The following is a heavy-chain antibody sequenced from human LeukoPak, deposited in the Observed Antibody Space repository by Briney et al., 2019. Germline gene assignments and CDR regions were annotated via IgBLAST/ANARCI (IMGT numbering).Heavy chain of an antibody. J-gene: IGHJ4*02. D-gene: IGHD4-17*01. CDR1: GYTFTGYY. Sequence: ASVKVSCKASGYTFTGYYMHWVRQAPGQGLEWMGWINPNSGGTNYAQKFQGRVTMTRDTSISTAYMELSRLRSDDTAVYYCARDSPPLYGRLYYFDFWGQGTLVTVSS. CDR2: INPNSGGT. V-gene: IGHV1-2*02. CDR3: ARDSPPLYGRLYYFDF.